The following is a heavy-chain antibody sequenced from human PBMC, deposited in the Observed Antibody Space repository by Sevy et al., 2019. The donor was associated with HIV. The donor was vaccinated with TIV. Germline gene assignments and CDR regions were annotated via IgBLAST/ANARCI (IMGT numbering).Heavy chain of an antibody. Sequence: ASVKVSCKASAYTFTEYYMHWVRQAPGQGLEWMGWINPNSGGTNYAKKFQGRVTMTRDTSISTAYMELSRLRSDDTAVYYCARGVLTFFYDSSGYSHFDYWGQGTLVTVSS. CDR2: INPNSGGT. CDR1: AYTFTEYY. D-gene: IGHD3-22*01. CDR3: ARGVLTFFYDSSGYSHFDY. J-gene: IGHJ4*02. V-gene: IGHV1-2*02.